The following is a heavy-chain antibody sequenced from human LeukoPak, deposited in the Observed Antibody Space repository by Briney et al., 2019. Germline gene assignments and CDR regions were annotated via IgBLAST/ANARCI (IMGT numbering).Heavy chain of an antibody. D-gene: IGHD5-24*01. Sequence: SQTLSLTCTVSGGSISSGSYYWSWIRQPAGKGLEWIGRIYTSGSTNYNPSLKSRVTISVDTSKNQFSLTLSSVTAADTAGYYCATTLEMATTRQDYWGQGTLVTVSS. CDR2: IYTSGST. J-gene: IGHJ4*02. CDR1: GGSISSGSYY. CDR3: ATTLEMATTRQDY. V-gene: IGHV4-61*02.